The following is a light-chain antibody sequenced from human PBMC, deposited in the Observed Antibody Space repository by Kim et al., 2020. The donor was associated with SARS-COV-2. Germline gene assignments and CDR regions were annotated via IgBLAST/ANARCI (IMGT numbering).Light chain of an antibody. CDR3: QQANSFPLT. V-gene: IGKV1D-12*01. J-gene: IGKJ4*01. Sequence: DIQMTQSPSSVSASVGDRITITCRASQDISRWLAWHQQKPGKAPKLLIYEASILQSGVPSRFSGSGSGTDFTLTISSLQPEDFATYYCQQANSFPLTFGGGTKLEI. CDR2: EAS. CDR1: QDISRW.